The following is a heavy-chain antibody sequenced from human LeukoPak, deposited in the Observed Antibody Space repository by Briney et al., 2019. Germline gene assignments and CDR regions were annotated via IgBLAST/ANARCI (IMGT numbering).Heavy chain of an antibody. V-gene: IGHV3-9*01. CDR3: AKDIAARPTDGWFDP. CDR1: GFTFDDYA. CDR2: ISWNSGSI. J-gene: IGHJ5*02. Sequence: GGSPRLSCAASGFTFDDYAMHWVRQAPGKGLDWVSGISWNSGSIGYADSVKGRFTISRDNAKNSLYLQMNSLRAEDTALYYCAKDIAARPTDGWFDPWGHGTLVTVSS. D-gene: IGHD6-6*01.